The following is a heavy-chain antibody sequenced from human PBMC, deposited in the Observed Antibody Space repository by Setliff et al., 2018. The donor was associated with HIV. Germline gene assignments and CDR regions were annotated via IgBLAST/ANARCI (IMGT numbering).Heavy chain of an antibody. V-gene: IGHV4-61*09. CDR3: ARQPHDFDSSGYYGDAFDI. CDR2: IHTSGSS. J-gene: IGHJ3*02. CDR1: GGSISSGSYY. D-gene: IGHD3-22*01. Sequence: LSLTCTVSGGSISSGSYYWSWIRQPAGRGLEWIGHIHTSGSSSYNPSLKSRVIISLDTSKNQISLKLRSVTASDTAVYYCARQPHDFDSSGYYGDAFDIWGQGTMVTVSS.